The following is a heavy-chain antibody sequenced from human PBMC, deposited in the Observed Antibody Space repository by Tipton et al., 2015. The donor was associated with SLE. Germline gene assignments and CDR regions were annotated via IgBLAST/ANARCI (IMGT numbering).Heavy chain of an antibody. CDR1: GGSISSYY. Sequence: TLSLTCTVSGGSISSYYWSWIRQPPGKGLEWIGYIYYSGSTYYNPSLKSRVTISVDTSKNQFSLKLSSVTAADTAVYYCARVQQLVRRGSPWFDPWGQGTLVTVSS. CDR2: IYYSGST. CDR3: ARVQQLVRRGSPWFDP. D-gene: IGHD6-13*01. J-gene: IGHJ5*02. V-gene: IGHV4-59*12.